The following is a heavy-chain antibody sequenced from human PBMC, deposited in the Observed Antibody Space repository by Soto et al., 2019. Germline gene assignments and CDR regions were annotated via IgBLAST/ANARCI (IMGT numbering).Heavy chain of an antibody. J-gene: IGHJ3*01. CDR3: AKDYVTVTPPYRIHSAV. CDR1: GFTSGTYA. V-gene: IGHV3-23*01. Sequence: EVQLLESGGRLVQPGGSLTVSCAASGFTSGTYAITWVRQAPGKGLQWVSAISETSRAAYYADSVRGRFIISRDISKSTVHLQMNSLRAEDTAVYYCAKDYVTVTPPYRIHSAVRGQGTVVTVSS. D-gene: IGHD2-21*02. CDR2: ISETSRAA.